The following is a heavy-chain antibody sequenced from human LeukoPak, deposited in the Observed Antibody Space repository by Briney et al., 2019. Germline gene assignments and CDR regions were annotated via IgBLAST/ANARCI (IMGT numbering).Heavy chain of an antibody. Sequence: QTGGSLRLSCAASGFTFSSYAMSWVRQAPGKGLEWVSAISGSGGSTYYADPVKGRFTISRDNSKNTLYLQMNSLRAEDTAVYYCAKSKGSSPIYYYYGMDVWGQGTTVTVSS. CDR3: AKSKGSSPIYYYYGMDV. J-gene: IGHJ6*02. D-gene: IGHD2-2*01. V-gene: IGHV3-23*01. CDR2: ISGSGGST. CDR1: GFTFSSYA.